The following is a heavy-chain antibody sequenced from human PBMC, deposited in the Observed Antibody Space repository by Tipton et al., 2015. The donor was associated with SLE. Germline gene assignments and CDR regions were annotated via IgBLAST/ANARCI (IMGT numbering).Heavy chain of an antibody. D-gene: IGHD1-26*01. V-gene: IGHV1-2*02. J-gene: IGHJ6*02. CDR3: ARLLSGSYYYYYYGMDV. Sequence: TTYAQTFQGRVTMTRDTSITTAYMELSRLRSDDTAVYYCARLLSGSYYYYYYGMDVWGQGTTVTVSS. CDR2: T.